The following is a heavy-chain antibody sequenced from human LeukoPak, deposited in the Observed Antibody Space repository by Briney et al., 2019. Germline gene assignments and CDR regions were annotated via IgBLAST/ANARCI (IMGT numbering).Heavy chain of an antibody. CDR3: ARMIRDYGDSNWFDP. CDR2: ISGSGGTT. D-gene: IGHD4-17*01. J-gene: IGHJ5*02. V-gene: IGHV3-23*01. Sequence: GGSLRLSCAASGFTFSSNAMSWVRQAPGKGLEWVSAISGSGGTTYYANSVKGRFTFSRDNSKNTLYLQMNSLRAEDTAIYYCARMIRDYGDSNWFDPWGQGTLVTVSS. CDR1: GFTFSSNA.